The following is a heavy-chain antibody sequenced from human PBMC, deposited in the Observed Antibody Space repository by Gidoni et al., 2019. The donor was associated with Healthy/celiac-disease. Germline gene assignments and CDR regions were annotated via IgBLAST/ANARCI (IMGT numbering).Heavy chain of an antibody. Sequence: QVQLVASGGGVVPPGRSLSLSCAASGFTFSSYAMPWVRQAPGKGLEWVAVISYDGSNKYYADSVKGRFTISRDNSKNMLYLQMNSLRAEDTAVYYCARAIPRQDIVVVVAATFLDYWGQGTLVTVSS. CDR2: ISYDGSNK. D-gene: IGHD2-15*01. V-gene: IGHV3-30-3*01. J-gene: IGHJ4*02. CDR3: ARAIPRQDIVVVVAATFLDY. CDR1: GFTFSSYA.